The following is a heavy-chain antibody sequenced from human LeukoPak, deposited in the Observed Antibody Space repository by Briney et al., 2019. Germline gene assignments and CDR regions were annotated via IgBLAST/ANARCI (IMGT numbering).Heavy chain of an antibody. CDR2: INPSGGST. CDR3: ARDQETRVTGIANY. J-gene: IGHJ4*02. V-gene: IGHV1-46*01. Sequence: VASVKVSCKASGYTFTSYYMHWVRQAPGQGLEWMGIINPSGGSTSYAQKFQGRVTMTRDMSTSTAYMELRSLRSDDTAVYYCARDQETRVTGIANYWGQGTLVTVSS. CDR1: GYTFTSYY. D-gene: IGHD1-20*01.